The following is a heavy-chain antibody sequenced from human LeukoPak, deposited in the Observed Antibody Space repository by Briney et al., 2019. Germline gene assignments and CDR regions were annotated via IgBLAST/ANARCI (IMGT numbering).Heavy chain of an antibody. D-gene: IGHD2-2*02. V-gene: IGHV4-4*07. Sequence: SSETLSLTCTVSGGSISSYYWSWIRQPAGKGLEWIGRIYTSGSINYNPSLKSRVTMSVDTSKNQFSLKLSSVTAADTAVYYCASEDIVVVPAAISWGQGTLVTVSS. CDR3: ASEDIVVVPAAIS. CDR1: GGSISSYY. J-gene: IGHJ4*02. CDR2: IYTSGSI.